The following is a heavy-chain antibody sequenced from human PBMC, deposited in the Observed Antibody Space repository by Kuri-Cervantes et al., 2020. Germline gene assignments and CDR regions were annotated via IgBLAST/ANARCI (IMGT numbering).Heavy chain of an antibody. D-gene: IGHD2-2*01. J-gene: IGHJ6*03. CDR2: IYYSGST. CDR1: GDSISSAEYY. V-gene: IGHV4-30-4*08. Sequence: SETLSLTCTVSGDSISSAEYYWTWIRQPPGKGLEWIGYIYYSGSTYYNPSLKSRVTISVDTSKNQFSLKLSSVTAADTAVYYCARDVVVVPAPMWGRFYYYYYMDVWGKGTTVTVSS. CDR3: ARDVVVVPAPMWGRFYYYYYMDV.